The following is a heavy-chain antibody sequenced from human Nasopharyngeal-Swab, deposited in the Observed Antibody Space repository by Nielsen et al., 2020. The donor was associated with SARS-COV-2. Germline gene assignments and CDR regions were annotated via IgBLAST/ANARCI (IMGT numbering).Heavy chain of an antibody. CDR3: VRVPPYAFGELLSEY. CDR1: GGTFSSYA. J-gene: IGHJ4*02. Sequence: SVKVSCKASGGTFSSYAFTWVRQAPGQGLEWMGGIVPIFGTTNSAQRFQGRVTITADESTSTAYMELSSLRSEDTAVYYCVRVPPYAFGELLSEYWGQGTLVTVSS. V-gene: IGHV1-69*13. CDR2: IVPIFGTT. D-gene: IGHD3-10*01.